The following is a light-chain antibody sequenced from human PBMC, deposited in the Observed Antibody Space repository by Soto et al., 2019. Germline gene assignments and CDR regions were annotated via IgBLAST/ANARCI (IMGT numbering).Light chain of an antibody. J-gene: IGKJ4*01. CDR1: QSVSSRY. V-gene: IGKV3-20*01. CDR2: GAS. CDR3: QQYDRSPPT. Sequence: EIVLTQSPGTLSLSPGERVNLSCRASQSVSSRYVAWYQHKTGQPPRLLISGASSRATGIPDRFSGSGSGADFTLTISRLEPEDFPVYYCQQYDRSPPTFGGGTKVDIK.